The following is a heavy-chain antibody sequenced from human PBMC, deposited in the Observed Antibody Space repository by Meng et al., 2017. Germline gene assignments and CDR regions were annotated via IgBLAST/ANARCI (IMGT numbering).Heavy chain of an antibody. Sequence: ASVKVSCKASGYTFTSYYMHWVRQAPGQGLEWMGIINPSGGSTSYAQKFQGRVTMTRDTSTSTVYMELSSLRSEDTAVYYCARGWFSRKRGYSYGSAAGALLYYFDYWGQGTLVTVAS. CDR1: GYTFTSYY. J-gene: IGHJ4*02. D-gene: IGHD5-18*01. CDR3: ARGWFSRKRGYSYGSAAGALLYYFDY. V-gene: IGHV1-46*01. CDR2: INPSGGST.